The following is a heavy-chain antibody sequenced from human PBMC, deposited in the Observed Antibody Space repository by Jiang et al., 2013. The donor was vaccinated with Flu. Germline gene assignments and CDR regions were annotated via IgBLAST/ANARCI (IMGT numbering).Heavy chain of an antibody. CDR2: ISGSGGST. CDR1: GFTFSSYA. J-gene: IGHJ4*02. CDR3: AKRGLRVYGDSQLDY. Sequence: QLLESGGGLVQPGGSLRLSCAASGFTFSSYAMSWVRQAPRGRGVEWVSAISGSGGSTYYADSVKGRFTISRDNSKNTLYLQMNSLRAEDTAVYYCAKRGLRVYGDSQLDYWGQGTLVTVSS. D-gene: IGHD4-17*01. V-gene: IGHV3-23*01.